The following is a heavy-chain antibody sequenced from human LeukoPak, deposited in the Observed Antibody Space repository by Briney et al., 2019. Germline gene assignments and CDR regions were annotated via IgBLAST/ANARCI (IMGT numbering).Heavy chain of an antibody. D-gene: IGHD2-2*01. J-gene: IGHJ5*02. Sequence: ASVKVSCKASGYTFTSYGISWVRQAPGQGLEWMGWISAYNGNTIYAQKLQGRVTMTTDTSTSTAYMELRSLRSDDTAVYYCARGLGYCSSTSCYLGWFDPWGQGTLVTVSS. CDR3: ARGLGYCSSTSCYLGWFDP. CDR1: GYTFTSYG. V-gene: IGHV1-18*01. CDR2: ISAYNGNT.